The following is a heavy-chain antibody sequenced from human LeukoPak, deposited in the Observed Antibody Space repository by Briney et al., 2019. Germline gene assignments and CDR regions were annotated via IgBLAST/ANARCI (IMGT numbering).Heavy chain of an antibody. D-gene: IGHD1-26*01. Sequence: SETLSLTCTVSGGSISSYYWSWIRQPAGKGLEWIGRIYSSGTTNYNPSLKSLVALSVDTSKNQFSLKLISVTAADTAVYYCARVRQSCHYDYWGQGTLVTVSS. CDR1: GGSISSYY. V-gene: IGHV4-4*07. CDR3: ARVRQSCHYDY. J-gene: IGHJ4*02. CDR2: IYSSGTT.